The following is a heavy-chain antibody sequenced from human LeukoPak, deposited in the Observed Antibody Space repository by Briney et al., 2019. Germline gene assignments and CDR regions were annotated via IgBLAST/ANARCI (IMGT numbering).Heavy chain of an antibody. D-gene: IGHD6-6*01. V-gene: IGHV1-69*05. J-gene: IGHJ6*03. CDR3: STRSSSPYYYYMDV. CDR2: IIPIFGTA. CDR1: GGTFSSYA. Sequence: GASVKVSCKASGGTFSSYAISWVRKAPGQGLEWMGGIIPIFGTANYAQKFQGRVTITTDESTSTAYMELSSLRSEDTAVYYCSTRSSSPYYYYMDVWGKGTTVTVSS.